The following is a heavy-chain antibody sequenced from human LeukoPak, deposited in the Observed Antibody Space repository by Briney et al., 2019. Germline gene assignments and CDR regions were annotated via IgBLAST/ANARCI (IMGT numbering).Heavy chain of an antibody. V-gene: IGHV4-59*01. CDR1: GGSISSYY. D-gene: IGHD3-10*01. CDR3: ARWILYSSGSYSDY. J-gene: IGHJ4*02. CDR2: MHYSGST. Sequence: SETLSLTCTVSGGSISSYYWSWFRQPPGKGLEWIGYMHYSGSTNYNPSLKSRVTMSVDTSKNQIPLKLSSVTAADTAVYYCARWILYSSGSYSDYWGRGTLVTVSS.